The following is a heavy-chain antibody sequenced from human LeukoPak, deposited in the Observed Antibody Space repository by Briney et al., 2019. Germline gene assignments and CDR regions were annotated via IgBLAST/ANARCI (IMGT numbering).Heavy chain of an antibody. Sequence: GGSLRLSCAVSGFTFSSYSMSWVRQAPGKGLEWVSAISSSGSTIYYADSVKGRFTISRDNAKNSLYLQMNSLRAEDTAVYYCAELGITMIGGVWGKGTTVTISS. V-gene: IGHV3-48*04. J-gene: IGHJ6*04. D-gene: IGHD3-10*02. CDR2: ISSSGSTI. CDR1: GFTFSSYS. CDR3: AELGITMIGGV.